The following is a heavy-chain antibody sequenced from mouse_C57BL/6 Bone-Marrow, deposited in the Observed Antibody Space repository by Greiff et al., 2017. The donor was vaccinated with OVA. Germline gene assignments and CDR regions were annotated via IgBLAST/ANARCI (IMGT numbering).Heavy chain of an antibody. CDR3: ARTWSNYAYFDY. D-gene: IGHD2-5*01. Sequence: QVQLQQSGAELARPGASVKLSCKASGYTFTSYGISWVKQRPGQGLEWIGEIYPRSGNTYYNEKFKGKATLTADKSSSTAYMELRSLTSEDSAVYFCARTWSNYAYFDYWGQGTTLTVSS. V-gene: IGHV1-81*01. J-gene: IGHJ2*01. CDR1: GYTFTSYG. CDR2: IYPRSGNT.